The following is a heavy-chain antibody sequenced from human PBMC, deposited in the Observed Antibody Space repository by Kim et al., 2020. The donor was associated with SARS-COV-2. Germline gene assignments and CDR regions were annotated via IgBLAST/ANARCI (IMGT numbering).Heavy chain of an antibody. V-gene: IGHV3-9*01. D-gene: IGHD5-12*01. CDR2: ISWTSGSI. CDR1: GFTFDDYA. CDR3: AKGVATLYYYYGMDV. J-gene: IGHJ6*02. Sequence: GGSLRLSCAASGFTFDDYAMHWVRQAPGKGLELVSGISWTSGSIAYADSVKGRFTISRDNAKNSLYLQMNSLRAEDTALYYCAKGVATLYYYYGMDVWGQGTTVTVSS.